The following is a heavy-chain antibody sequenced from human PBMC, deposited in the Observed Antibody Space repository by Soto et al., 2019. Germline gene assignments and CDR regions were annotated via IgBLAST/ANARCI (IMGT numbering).Heavy chain of an antibody. CDR3: AKGGHTGNFDY. CDR1: GFTFSSYG. CDR2: ISYDGSNK. Sequence: QVQLVESGGGVVQPGRSLRLSCAASGFTFSSYGMHWVRQAPGKGLEWVAVISYDGSNKYYTDSVKGRFTISRDNSKNTLYLQMNSLRAEDTAVYYCAKGGHTGNFDYWGQGTLVTVSS. J-gene: IGHJ4*02. D-gene: IGHD1-26*01. V-gene: IGHV3-30*18.